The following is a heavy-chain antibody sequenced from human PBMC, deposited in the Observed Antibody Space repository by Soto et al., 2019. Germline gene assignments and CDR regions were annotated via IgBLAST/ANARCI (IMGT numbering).Heavy chain of an antibody. Sequence: ASVKVSCKASAYTFTTYAMNWVRQAPGQRLEWMGWINAGNGNTKYSQKFQGRVTITRDTSASTAYMELSSLRSEDTAMYYCARDLGGWPDYWGQGTLVTVSS. CDR1: AYTFTTYA. D-gene: IGHD2-15*01. CDR2: INAGNGNT. J-gene: IGHJ4*02. V-gene: IGHV1-3*01. CDR3: ARDLGGWPDY.